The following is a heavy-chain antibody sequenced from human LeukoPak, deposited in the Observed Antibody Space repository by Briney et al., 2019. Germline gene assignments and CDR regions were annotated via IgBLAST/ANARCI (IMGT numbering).Heavy chain of an antibody. CDR3: ARHTDYGGNTRWFEP. V-gene: IGHV4-59*08. J-gene: IGHJ5*02. Sequence: SETLSLTCSVSGGSISSNYWSWFRQPPAKGLEWIGYIYYSGSTNYNPSLKSRVTISVDTSKTQFSLNLRSVTAADTAVYYCARHTDYGGNTRWFEPAGEGTLVTVSS. CDR1: GGSISSNY. D-gene: IGHD4-23*01. CDR2: IYYSGST.